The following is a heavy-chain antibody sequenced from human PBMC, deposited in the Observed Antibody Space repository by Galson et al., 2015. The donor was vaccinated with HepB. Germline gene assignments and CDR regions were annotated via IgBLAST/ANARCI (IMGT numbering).Heavy chain of an antibody. CDR2: IYTSGST. V-gene: IGHV4-61*02. D-gene: IGHD6-13*01. J-gene: IGHJ4*02. CDR3: ARVVVGPSSSWSPYFDY. CDR1: GGSISSGSYY. Sequence: TLSLTCTVSGGSISSGSYYWSWIRQPAGKGLEWIGRIYTSGSTNYNPSLKSRVTISVDTSKNQFSLKLSSVTAADTAVYYCARVVVGPSSSWSPYFDYWGQGTLVTVSS.